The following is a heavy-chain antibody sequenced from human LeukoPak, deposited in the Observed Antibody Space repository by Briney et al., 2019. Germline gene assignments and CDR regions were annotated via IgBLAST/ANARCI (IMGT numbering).Heavy chain of an antibody. J-gene: IGHJ4*02. CDR1: GYTFTSYY. D-gene: IGHD2-2*01. Sequence: ASVKVSCKASGYTFTSYYMHWVRQAPGQGLEWMGIINPSGGSTSYAQKFQGRVTMTRDTSTSTVYMELSSLRSEDTAVYYCARDGVVPAAIEVFFDYWGQGTLVTVSS. CDR2: INPSGGST. V-gene: IGHV1-46*01. CDR3: ARDGVVPAAIEVFFDY.